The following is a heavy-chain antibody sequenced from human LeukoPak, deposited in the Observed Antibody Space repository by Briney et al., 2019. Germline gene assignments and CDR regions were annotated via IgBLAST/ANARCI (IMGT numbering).Heavy chain of an antibody. J-gene: IGHJ4*02. CDR2: INHSGST. CDR1: GGSFSGYY. V-gene: IGHV4-34*01. D-gene: IGHD3-3*01. CDR3: ARAYQGFWSGYPLDY. Sequence: SETLSLTCAVYGGSFSGYYWSWIRQPPGKGLEWIGEINHSGSTNYNPSLKSRVTISVDTSKNQFSLKLSSVTAADTAVYHCARAYQGFWSGYPLDYWGQGTLVTVSS.